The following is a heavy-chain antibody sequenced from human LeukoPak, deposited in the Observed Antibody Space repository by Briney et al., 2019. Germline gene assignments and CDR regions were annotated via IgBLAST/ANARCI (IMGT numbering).Heavy chain of an antibody. J-gene: IGHJ4*02. Sequence: GGSLRLSCAASGFTFDDYAMHWVRQAPRKGLEWVSLISGDGGSTYYADSVKGRFTISRDNSKNSLYLQMNSLRTEDTALYYCAKCLVIAAAGQGEDYWGQGTLVTVSS. V-gene: IGHV3-43*02. CDR1: GFTFDDYA. CDR2: ISGDGGST. D-gene: IGHD6-13*01. CDR3: AKCLVIAAAGQGEDY.